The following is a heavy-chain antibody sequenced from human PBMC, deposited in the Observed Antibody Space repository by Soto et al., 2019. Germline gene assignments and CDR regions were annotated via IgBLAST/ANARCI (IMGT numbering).Heavy chain of an antibody. V-gene: IGHV3-15*01. J-gene: IGHJ4*02. D-gene: IGHD6-19*01. CDR3: TTASVAGTGGSFDY. CDR2: IKSKTDGGTT. CDR1: GFTFSNAW. Sequence: EVQLVESGGGLVKPGGSLRLSCAASGFTFSNAWMSWVRQAPGKGLEWVGRIKSKTDGGTTDYAAPVKGRFTISRDDSKNTLYLQMNSLNTEDTAVYYCTTASVAGTGGSFDYWGQGTLVTVSS.